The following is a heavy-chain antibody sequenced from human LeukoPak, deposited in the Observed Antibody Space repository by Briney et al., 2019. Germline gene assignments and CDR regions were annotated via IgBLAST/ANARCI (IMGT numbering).Heavy chain of an antibody. D-gene: IGHD6-19*01. CDR2: ISSSSSYI. CDR1: GFTFSSYS. V-gene: IGHV3-21*01. Sequence: GGSLRLSCAASGFTFSSYSMNWVRQAPGKGLEWVSSISSSSSYIYYADSVKGRFTISRDNSKNTLYLQMNSLRAEDTAVYYCAKDLRSGWYFSFDYWGQGTLVTVSS. J-gene: IGHJ4*02. CDR3: AKDLRSGWYFSFDY.